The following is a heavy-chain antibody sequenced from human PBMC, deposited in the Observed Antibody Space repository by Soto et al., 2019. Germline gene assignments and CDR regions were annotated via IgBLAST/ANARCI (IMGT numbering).Heavy chain of an antibody. Sequence: ASVKVSCKASGYTFTGYYMHWVRQAPGQGLELMGWINPNSGGTNYAQKFQGWVTMTRDTSISTAYMELSRLRSDDTAVYYCARDKILKGVPAADHYYYCGMDVWGKGTTVTVSS. CDR3: ARDKILKGVPAADHYYYCGMDV. D-gene: IGHD2-2*01. CDR1: GYTFTGYY. V-gene: IGHV1-2*04. CDR2: INPNSGGT. J-gene: IGHJ6*04.